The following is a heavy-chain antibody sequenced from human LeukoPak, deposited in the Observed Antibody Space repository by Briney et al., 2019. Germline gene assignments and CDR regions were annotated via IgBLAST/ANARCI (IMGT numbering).Heavy chain of an antibody. CDR1: GGSISTFY. J-gene: IGHJ4*02. V-gene: IGHV4-59*01. CDR2: ISYTGSP. D-gene: IGHD6-19*01. Sequence: SETLSLTCTTSGGSISTFYWSWIRQPPGKGLEWIGYISYTGSPNYNPSLKSRVTISVDTSKNQFSLKVSSVIAADTAVYYCARQTGAVAGIDYWGQGTLVTVSS. CDR3: ARQTGAVAGIDY.